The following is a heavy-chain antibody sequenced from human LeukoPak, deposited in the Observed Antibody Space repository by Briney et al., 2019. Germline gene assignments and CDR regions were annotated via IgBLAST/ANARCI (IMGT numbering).Heavy chain of an antibody. D-gene: IGHD3-22*01. CDR2: INAGNGNT. J-gene: IGHJ6*02. CDR1: GYTFTSYA. CDR3: ASSITMIVVESYGMDV. V-gene: IGHV1-3*01. Sequence: ASVKVSCKASGYTFTSYAMHWVRQAPGQRLEWMGWINAGNGNTEYSQKFQGRVTITRDTSASTAYMELSSLRSEDTAVYYCASSITMIVVESYGMDVWGQGTTVTVSS.